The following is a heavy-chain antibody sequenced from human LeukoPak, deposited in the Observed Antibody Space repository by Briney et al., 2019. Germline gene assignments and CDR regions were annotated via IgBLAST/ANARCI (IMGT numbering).Heavy chain of an antibody. D-gene: IGHD3-22*01. J-gene: IGHJ1*01. CDR2: ISGSGGST. V-gene: IGHV3-23*01. CDR3: AKDPRGYYFYVQH. Sequence: GGSLRLSCAASGFTFSSYAMSWFRQAPGKGLDWVSAISGSGGSTYFADSVKGRFTISSDNSKNTLYLQMNSLRAQDTAVYYCAKDPRGYYFYVQHWGQGTLVTVSS. CDR1: GFTFSSYA.